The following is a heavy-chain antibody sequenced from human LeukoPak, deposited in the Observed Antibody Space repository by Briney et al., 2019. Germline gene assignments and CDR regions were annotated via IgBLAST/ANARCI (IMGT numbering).Heavy chain of an antibody. CDR1: GGSISSGCFY. V-gene: IGHV4-31*03. CDR2: IYYSGTT. J-gene: IGHJ4*02. CDR3: ARGTTDGYSYGRFDY. D-gene: IGHD5-18*01. Sequence: SQTLALTCTVSGGSISSGCFYWSWIRQHPGKGLEWLGYIYYSGTTYYNPSLKSRVTFSVDTSKNQFSLKLNPVTAADTALYYCARGTTDGYSYGRFDYWGQGTLVTVSS.